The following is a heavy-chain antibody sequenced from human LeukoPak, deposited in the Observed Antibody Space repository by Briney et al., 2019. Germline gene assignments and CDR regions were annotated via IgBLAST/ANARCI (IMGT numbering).Heavy chain of an antibody. CDR3: TRRAGSSGYYYWYFDL. V-gene: IGHV3-73*01. J-gene: IGHJ2*01. CDR2: IRSKANSYAT. CDR1: GFTFSGSA. Sequence: GGSLRLSCAASGFTFSGSAMHWVRQASGKGLEWVGRIRSKANSYATAYAASMKGRFTISRDDSKNTAYLQMNSLKTEDTAVYYCTRRAGSSGYYYWYFDLWGRGTLVTVSS. D-gene: IGHD3-22*01.